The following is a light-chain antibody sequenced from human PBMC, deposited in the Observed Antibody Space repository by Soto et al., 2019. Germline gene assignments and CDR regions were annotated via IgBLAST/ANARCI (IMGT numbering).Light chain of an antibody. V-gene: IGKV3-15*01. CDR3: QQYNNWPGT. CDR1: QSLNRD. CDR2: GAS. J-gene: IGKJ1*01. Sequence: TPSRDTSSMSPVDIGTLSGRASQSLNRDLAWYQQKPGQSPRLLIFGASIRATGIPARFSGSGSGTEFTLTIGSLQSEDCALYYCQQYNNWPGTFGQGTKVDIK.